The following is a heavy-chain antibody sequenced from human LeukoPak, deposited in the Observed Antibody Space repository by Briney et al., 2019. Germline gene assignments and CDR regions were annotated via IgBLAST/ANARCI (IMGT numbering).Heavy chain of an antibody. D-gene: IGHD2-15*01. V-gene: IGHV1-2*02. J-gene: IGHJ4*02. CDR2: INPRSGAT. CDR3: ARGYCSGGSCPLDY. CDR1: GYTFTGYY. Sequence: GASVKVSCTASGYTFTGYYMHWVRQAPGQGLEWVGWINPRSGATNYTQNFQGRVAMTRDTSISTAYVELSSLRPDDTAVYYCARGYCSGGSCPLDYWGQGTLVTVSS.